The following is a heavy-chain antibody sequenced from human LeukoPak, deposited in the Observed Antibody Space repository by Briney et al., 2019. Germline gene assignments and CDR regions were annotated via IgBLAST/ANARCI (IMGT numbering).Heavy chain of an antibody. CDR2: IKEDGSAE. J-gene: IGHJ6*02. Sequence: PGGSLRLSCAASGFIFSSYWMNWVRQAPGKGLEWVANIKEDGSAEYYADSVKGRFTISRDNAKNSLYLEMNSLRAEDTAVYYCVMDMEVWGQGTTVTVSS. V-gene: IGHV3-7*05. CDR3: VMDMEV. CDR1: GFIFSSYW.